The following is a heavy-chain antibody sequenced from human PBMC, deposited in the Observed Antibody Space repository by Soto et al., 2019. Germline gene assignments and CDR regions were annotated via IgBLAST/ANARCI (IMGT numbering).Heavy chain of an antibody. Sequence: QVQLVQSVAEVKKPGSSVKVSCKASGDSFSSYAISWVRQAPGHGLEWRGRIIPIFGTPNYAQRVEGRVTITADESTSTANMELSSLRSDDTAVYYCATGGNYYATSALAYWGQGTLVTVSA. CDR3: ATGGNYYATSALAY. V-gene: IGHV1-69*01. CDR2: IIPIFGTP. J-gene: IGHJ4*02. CDR1: GDSFSSYA. D-gene: IGHD3-10*01.